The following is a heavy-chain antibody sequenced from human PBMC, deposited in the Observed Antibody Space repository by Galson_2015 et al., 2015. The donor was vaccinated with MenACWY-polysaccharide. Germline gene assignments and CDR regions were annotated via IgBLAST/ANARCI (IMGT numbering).Heavy chain of an antibody. CDR3: TRRPLTRGFDY. J-gene: IGHJ4*02. V-gene: IGHV1-8*02. D-gene: IGHD2-2*01. CDR1: GYTFTTFD. Sequence: SVKVSCKASGYTFTTFDINWVRQAPGQGREWMGWMSPNSGNTGYAQNFEGRVTMTRDIAINTAYMKLSSLRSEDTAVYYCTRRPLTRGFDYWGQGTLVTVSS. CDR2: MSPNSGNT.